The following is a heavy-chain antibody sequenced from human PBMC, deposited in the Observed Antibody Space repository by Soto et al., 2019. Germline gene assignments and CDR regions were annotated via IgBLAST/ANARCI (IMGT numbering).Heavy chain of an antibody. J-gene: IGHJ4*02. Sequence: SETLCLTCTVSGGSISSSSYYWSWIRQPPGKGLEWIGSIYYSGSTYYNPSLKSRVTISVDTSKNQFSLKLSSVTAADTAVYYCARHTPAISISDHWGQGTLVTVSS. CDR2: IYYSGST. V-gene: IGHV4-39*01. CDR3: ARHTPAISISDH. CDR1: GGSISSSSYY. D-gene: IGHD2-15*01.